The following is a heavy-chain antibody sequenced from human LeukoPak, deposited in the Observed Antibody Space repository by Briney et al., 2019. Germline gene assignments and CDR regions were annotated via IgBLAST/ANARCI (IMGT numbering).Heavy chain of an antibody. CDR2: INPNSGDT. CDR1: GYTFTGYY. V-gene: IGHV1-2*02. J-gene: IGHJ3*02. CDR3: ARTLVVINDAFDI. D-gene: IGHD3-22*01. Sequence: ASVKVSCKTSGYTFTGYYIHWVRQAPGQGLEWMGWINPNSGDTNYAQKFQGRVSMTGDTSISTAYMELSRLRSDDAAVYYCARTLVVINDAFDIWGQGTMVTVSS.